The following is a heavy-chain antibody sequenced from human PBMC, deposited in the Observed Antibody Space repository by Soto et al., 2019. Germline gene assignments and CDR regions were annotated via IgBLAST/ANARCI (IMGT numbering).Heavy chain of an antibody. CDR1: GFTFSSYG. J-gene: IGHJ4*02. V-gene: IGHV3-30*03. D-gene: IGHD6-19*01. Sequence: GGSLRLSCAASGFTFSSYGMHWVRQAPGKGLEWVAVISYDGSNKYYADSVKGRFTISRDNSKNTLYLQMNSLRAEDTAVYYCSSGSGWSFDYWGQGTLVTVSS. CDR3: SSGSGWSFDY. CDR2: ISYDGSNK.